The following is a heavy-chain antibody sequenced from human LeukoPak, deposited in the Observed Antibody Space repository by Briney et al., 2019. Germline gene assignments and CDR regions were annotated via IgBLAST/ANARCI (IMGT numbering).Heavy chain of an antibody. CDR3: ARHVVTIFGVVIIKDWFDP. V-gene: IGHV4-34*01. CDR2: INHSGST. Sequence: PSETLSLTCAVYGGSFSGYYWSWIRQPPGKGLEWIGEINHSGSTNYNPSLKSRVTISVDTSKNQFSLKLSSVTAADTAVYYCARHVVTIFGVVIIKDWFDPWGHGTLVTVSS. J-gene: IGHJ5*02. CDR1: GGSFSGYY. D-gene: IGHD3-3*01.